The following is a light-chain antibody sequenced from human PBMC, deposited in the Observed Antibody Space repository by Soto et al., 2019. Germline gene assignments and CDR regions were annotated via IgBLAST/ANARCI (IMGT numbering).Light chain of an antibody. V-gene: IGLV4-69*01. CDR1: SGHSSYA. CDR3: QTWDTGARVV. J-gene: IGLJ2*01. CDR2: LSSDGSH. Sequence: QLVLTQSPSASASLGASVKLTCTLSSGHSSYAIAWHQQQPEKGPRYLMKLSSDGSHSKGDGIPDRFSGSSSGAERYLTISGLLSEDEADYYCQTWDTGARVVFGGGTKLTVL.